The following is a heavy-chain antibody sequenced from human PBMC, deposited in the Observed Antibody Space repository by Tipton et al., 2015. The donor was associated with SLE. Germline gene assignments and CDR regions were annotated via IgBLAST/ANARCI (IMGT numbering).Heavy chain of an antibody. V-gene: IGHV4-59*08. CDR3: ASYSYESSGYTHFDY. J-gene: IGHJ4*02. D-gene: IGHD3-16*02. Sequence: TLSLTCTVSGGPTSSYYWSWIRQPPGKGLEWIGYVYYNGRTNYNPSLQSRVTISIDTSKNQFSLRLTSVTAADTAVYYCASYSYESSGYTHFDYWGQGTLVTVSS. CDR1: GGPTSSYY. CDR2: VYYNGRT.